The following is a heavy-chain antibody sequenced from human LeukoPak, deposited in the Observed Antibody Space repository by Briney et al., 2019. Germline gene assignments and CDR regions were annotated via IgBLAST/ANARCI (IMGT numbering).Heavy chain of an antibody. V-gene: IGHV3-53*01. CDR1: GFTVSSNY. CDR2: IYSGGST. D-gene: IGHD3-22*01. J-gene: IGHJ4*02. CDR3: AREDASSGSPCGY. Sequence: GGALRLSCAASGFTVSSNYMSWVRQAPGKGLEWVAVIYSGGSTYYADSVKGRFTISSDNSKNTLYLQMNSLRAEDTAVYYCAREDASSGSPCGYWGQGTLVTVSS.